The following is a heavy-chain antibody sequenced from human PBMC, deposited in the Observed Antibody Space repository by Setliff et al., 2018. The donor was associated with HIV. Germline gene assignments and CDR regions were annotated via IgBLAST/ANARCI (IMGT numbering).Heavy chain of an antibody. CDR3: ARVRYSSGWYSHAFDI. J-gene: IGHJ3*02. V-gene: IGHV4-4*09. CDR2: ISTSGST. Sequence: KASETLSLTCIVSGASISTYSWSWIRQSPGKGLECIGYISTSGSTNYNPSLKSRVTISLDTSKNQFSLKLTSVTAADTAVYYCARVRYSSGWYSHAFDIWGQGTMVTVS. D-gene: IGHD6-19*01. CDR1: GASISTYS.